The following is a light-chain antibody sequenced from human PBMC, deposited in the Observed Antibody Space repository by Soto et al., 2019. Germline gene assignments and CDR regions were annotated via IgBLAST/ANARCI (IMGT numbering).Light chain of an antibody. V-gene: IGLV2-8*01. CDR3: SSYAGSNNLV. CDR1: SSDVGAYNY. J-gene: IGLJ3*02. CDR2: EVT. Sequence: QSALTQPPSASGSPGQSVTISCTGTSSDVGAYNYVSWYQQHPGKVPKLMIYEVTKRPSGVPDRFSGSKSGNTASLTVSGLQAEDEADYYCSSYAGSNNLVFGGGTQLTVL.